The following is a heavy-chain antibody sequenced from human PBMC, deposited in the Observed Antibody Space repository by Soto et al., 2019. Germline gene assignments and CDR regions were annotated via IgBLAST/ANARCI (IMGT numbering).Heavy chain of an antibody. Sequence: ESLKISYKASGDSFSNYWIGWVRQMPGEGLELMGIIYPGNSDTTYSPSFQGQVTISADKSIRTAYLQWRSLRASDTAIYCCARAFRGSPYGMDVWGQGTTVTVSS. CDR1: GDSFSNYW. CDR2: IYPGNSDT. CDR3: ARAFRGSPYGMDV. D-gene: IGHD3-16*01. J-gene: IGHJ6*02. V-gene: IGHV5-51*01.